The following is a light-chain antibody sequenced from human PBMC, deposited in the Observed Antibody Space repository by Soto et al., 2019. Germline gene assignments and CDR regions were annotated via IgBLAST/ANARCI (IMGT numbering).Light chain of an antibody. J-gene: IGLJ1*01. CDR3: SSYTSSSTLPYV. CDR1: SSDVGGYNY. V-gene: IGLV2-14*01. Sequence: QSALTQPASVSGSPGQSITISCTGTSSDVGGYNYVSWYQHHPGKAPTLMIYEVSYRPSGISNRFSGSKSDNTASLTISGLQAEDEADYYCSSYTSSSTLPYVFGTGTKVTVL. CDR2: EVS.